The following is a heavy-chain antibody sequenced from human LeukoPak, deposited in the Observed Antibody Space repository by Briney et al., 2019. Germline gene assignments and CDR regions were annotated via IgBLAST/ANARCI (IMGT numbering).Heavy chain of an antibody. D-gene: IGHD6-19*01. CDR2: ISWNSGSI. Sequence: GGSLRLSWPPSGSTFDDKAMHWVRQAPGKGLEGVSVISWNSGSIGYADSVKGRFTISRDNAKNSLYLQMNSLRAEDTALYYCAKDHSPTGYSSGCNDYWGQGTLVTVSS. V-gene: IGHV3-9*01. J-gene: IGHJ4*02. CDR3: AKDHSPTGYSSGCNDY. CDR1: GSTFDDKA.